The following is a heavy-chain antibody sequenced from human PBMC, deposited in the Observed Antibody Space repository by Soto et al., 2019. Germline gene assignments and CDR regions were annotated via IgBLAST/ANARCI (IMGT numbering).Heavy chain of an antibody. CDR1: GGTFSSYA. J-gene: IGHJ2*01. D-gene: IGHD2-21*02. CDR2: IIPIFGTA. Sequence: QVQLVQSGAEVKKPGSSVKVSCKASGGTFSSYAISWVRQAPGQGLEWMGGIIPIFGTANYAQKFQGRVTITADESTRTAYMELSSLRSEDTAVYYCARVYCGGDCYSSSWYFDLWGRGTLVTVSS. V-gene: IGHV1-69*01. CDR3: ARVYCGGDCYSSSWYFDL.